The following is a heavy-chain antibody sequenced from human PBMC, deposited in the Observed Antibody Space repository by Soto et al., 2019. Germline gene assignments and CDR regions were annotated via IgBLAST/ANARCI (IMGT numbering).Heavy chain of an antibody. CDR2: ISGDSGTI. CDR1: GFTFDDYA. D-gene: IGHD3-16*02. CDR3: ARGLGSFYTFDL. Sequence: GGSLRLSCVASGFTFDDYAVHWVRQGPGKGLEWVSGISGDSGTIGYGDSVKGRFTISRDNAKNSLLLRLNSLRTEDTAVYYCARGLGSFYTFDLWGLGTLVTVSS. V-gene: IGHV3-9*01. J-gene: IGHJ4*02.